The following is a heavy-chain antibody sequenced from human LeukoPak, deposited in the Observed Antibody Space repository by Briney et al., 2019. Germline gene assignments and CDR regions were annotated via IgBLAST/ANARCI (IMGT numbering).Heavy chain of an antibody. CDR2: IYSDGSA. D-gene: IGHD4-23*01. V-gene: IGHV3-53*01. Sequence: PGGSLRLSCAASGFTVSGYYMNWVRQAPGKGLEWVSVIYSDGSAYYADSVKGRFTISRDNSKNTLHLQMSSLRAEDTAVYYCARSKVETGRYFYYYMDVWGKGTTVTVSS. CDR3: ARSKVETGRYFYYYMDV. CDR1: GFTVSGYY. J-gene: IGHJ6*03.